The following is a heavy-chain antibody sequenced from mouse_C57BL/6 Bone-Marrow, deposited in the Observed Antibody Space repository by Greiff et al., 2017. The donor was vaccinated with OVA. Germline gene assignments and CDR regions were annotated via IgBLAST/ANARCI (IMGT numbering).Heavy chain of an antibody. D-gene: IGHD1-1*01. Sequence: VKLQESGAELVRPGASVKLSCKASGYTFTDYYINWVKQRPGQGLEWIARIYPGSGNTYYNEKFKGKATLTAEKSSSTAYMQLSSLTSEDSAIYYCARRDYYGSSRDYFDYWGQGTTLTVSS. V-gene: IGHV1-76*01. CDR1: GYTFTDYY. CDR2: IYPGSGNT. CDR3: ARRDYYGSSRDYFDY. J-gene: IGHJ2*01.